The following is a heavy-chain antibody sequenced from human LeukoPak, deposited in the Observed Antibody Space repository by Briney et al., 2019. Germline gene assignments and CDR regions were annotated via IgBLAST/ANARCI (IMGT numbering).Heavy chain of an antibody. CDR1: GGSFSGYY. V-gene: IGHV4-34*01. Sequence: SETLSLTCAVYGGSFSGYYWSWIRQPPGKGREWSGEINHSGRPNYNPSLKSRVTISVDTSKNQFSLKLSSVTAADTAVYYCARVGTMIVVALDRGPVAYWGQGTLVTVSS. CDR3: ARVGTMIVVALDRGPVAY. D-gene: IGHD3-22*01. J-gene: IGHJ1*01. CDR2: INHSGRP.